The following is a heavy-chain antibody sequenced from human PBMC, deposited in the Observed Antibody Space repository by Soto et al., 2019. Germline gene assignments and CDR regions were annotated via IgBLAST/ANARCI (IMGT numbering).Heavy chain of an antibody. V-gene: IGHV3-23*01. CDR1: GFTFSSYA. CDR3: AKDFGYNYGYDAFDI. D-gene: IGHD5-18*01. J-gene: IGHJ3*02. Sequence: GGSLRLSCAASGFTFSSYAMSWVRQAPGRGLEWVSGVSGSGGSAYCVDSVKGRFTISRDNSKNTLYLQMNSLRAEDTAVYYCAKDFGYNYGYDAFDIWGQGTMVTVSS. CDR2: VSGSGGSA.